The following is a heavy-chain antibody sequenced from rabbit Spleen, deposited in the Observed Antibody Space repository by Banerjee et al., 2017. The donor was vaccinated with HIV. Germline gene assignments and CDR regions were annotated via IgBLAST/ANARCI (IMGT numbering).Heavy chain of an antibody. Sequence: QEQLVESGGGLVQPEGSLTLTCTASGFAFNSVYDMCWVRQAPGKGLEWIACIDAGSSGSTWYASWAKGRFTCSKTSSTTVTLQMTSLTVADTATYFCARDTGSSFSSYGMDLWGPGTLVTVS. CDR3: ARDTGSSFSSYGMDL. J-gene: IGHJ6*01. D-gene: IGHD8-1*01. CDR2: IDAGSSGST. V-gene: IGHV1S45*01. CDR1: GFAFNSVYD.